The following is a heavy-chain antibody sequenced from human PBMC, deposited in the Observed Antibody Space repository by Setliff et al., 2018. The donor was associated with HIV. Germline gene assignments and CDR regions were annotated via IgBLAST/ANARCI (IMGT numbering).Heavy chain of an antibody. D-gene: IGHD2-15*01. V-gene: IGHV3-48*03. CDR3: ARARGGSSEWSY. Sequence: PGGSLRLSCAASGFTFSSFEMNWVRQAPGEGLEWLSYISSGGDSIYYADSVKGRFTISRDNAKNSLFLQMNNLRAEDTAVYSCARARGGSSEWSYWGQGTLVTVSS. CDR2: ISSGGDSI. J-gene: IGHJ4*02. CDR1: GFTFSSFE.